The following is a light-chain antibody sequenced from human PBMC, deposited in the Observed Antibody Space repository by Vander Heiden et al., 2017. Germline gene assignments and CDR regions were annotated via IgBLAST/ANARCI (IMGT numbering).Light chain of an antibody. V-gene: IGLV1-40*01. Sequence: QSVLTPPPSVSGAPGQRVTISCTGSSSNIGAGYDVHWYQQLPGTAPKLLIYGNSNRPSGVPDRFSGSKSGTSASLAITGLQAEDEADYYCQSYDSSRRVFGGGTKLTVL. J-gene: IGLJ2*01. CDR3: QSYDSSRRV. CDR1: SSNIGAGYD. CDR2: GNS.